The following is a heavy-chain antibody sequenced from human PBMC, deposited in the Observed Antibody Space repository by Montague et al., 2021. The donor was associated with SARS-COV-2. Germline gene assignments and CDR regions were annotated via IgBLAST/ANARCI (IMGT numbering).Heavy chain of an antibody. CDR2: INHGGRT. D-gene: IGHD6-13*01. CDR1: GVSFSGYY. J-gene: IGHJ2*01. CDR3: TRGPVFSNSWYSLPTLDQRPSWCFDL. Sequence: SETLSLTCAVYGVSFSGYYWSWIRQAPGKGLEWIGEINHGGRTXXXPSXXXRVTISVDTSTNQFSLNLNSVTAADTAVYYCTRGPVFSNSWYSLPTLDQRPSWCFDLWGRGTLVIVSS. V-gene: IGHV4-34*01.